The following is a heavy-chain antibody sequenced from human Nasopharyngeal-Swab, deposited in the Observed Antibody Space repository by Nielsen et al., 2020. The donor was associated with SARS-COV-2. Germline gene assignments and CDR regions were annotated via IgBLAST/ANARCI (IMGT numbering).Heavy chain of an antibody. J-gene: IGHJ6*02. V-gene: IGHV3-43*02. D-gene: IGHD6-13*01. CDR2: ISGDGGST. Sequence: GESLKISCVVSGFTFDDYAMHWVRQAPGKGLEWVSLISGDGGSTYYADSVKGRFTISRDNSKNSLYLQMNSLRTEDTALYYCAKGSYSSSWYFGRGGHYYGMGVWGQGTTVTVSS. CDR1: GFTFDDYA. CDR3: AKGSYSSSWYFGRGGHYYGMGV.